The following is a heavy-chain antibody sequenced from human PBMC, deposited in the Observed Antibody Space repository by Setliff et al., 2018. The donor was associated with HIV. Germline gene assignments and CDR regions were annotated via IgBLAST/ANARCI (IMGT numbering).Heavy chain of an antibody. CDR1: GYSISSGYY. V-gene: IGHV4-38-2*02. CDR2: INHSGYL. D-gene: IGHD4-17*01. J-gene: IGHJ4*02. Sequence: SETLSLTCTVSGYSISSGYYWSWIRQPPGKGLEWIGEINHSGYLNYNPSLKSRVTISRDPSTKQFSLKMTSMTAADTAVYYCAAFFVTPLMTQDFWGQGTLVTVSS. CDR3: AAFFVTPLMTQDF.